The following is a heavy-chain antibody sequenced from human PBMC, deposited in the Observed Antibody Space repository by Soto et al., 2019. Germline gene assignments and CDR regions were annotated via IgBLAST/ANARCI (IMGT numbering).Heavy chain of an antibody. D-gene: IGHD6-13*01. CDR3: ARVPVAASGTYYFDY. V-gene: IGHV2-5*02. Sequence: HITLKESGPTLVKPTQTLTLICTFSGYSLSTSGVGVGWIRQPPGKALEWLALIYWDDDKRYSPSLKSRLTIPNDTAKNQVVLTRTNMDPVDTATYYGARVPVAASGTYYFDYWGQGTLVTVSS. CDR1: GYSLSTSGVG. CDR2: IYWDDDK. J-gene: IGHJ4*02.